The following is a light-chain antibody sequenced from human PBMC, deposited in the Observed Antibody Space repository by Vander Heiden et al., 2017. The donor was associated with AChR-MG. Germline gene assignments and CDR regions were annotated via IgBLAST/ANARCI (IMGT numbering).Light chain of an antibody. CDR1: QNVLSSSNNKNY. J-gene: IGKJ2*02. Sequence: DVVMTQSPDSLAVSLRERATINCKSSQNVLSSSNNKNYLAWFQHKPGQPPKLLFYWASTRESGVPERFSGRGSGTDFALTISSLQAEDVAVYYCQQYYSIPRTFGQGTKLEI. V-gene: IGKV4-1*01. CDR3: QQYYSIPRT. CDR2: WAS.